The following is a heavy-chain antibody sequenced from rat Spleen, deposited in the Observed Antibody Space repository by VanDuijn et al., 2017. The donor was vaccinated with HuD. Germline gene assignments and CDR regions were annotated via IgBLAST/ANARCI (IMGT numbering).Heavy chain of an antibody. V-gene: IGHV5-25*01. CDR1: EFIFSNYH. Sequence: QLVESGGGLVQPGGSLKLSCVASEFIFSNYHMAWVRQAPKKGLEWVATITTSSNRAFYPDSVKGRFTISRDNGRSSLYLQMNGLKSEDTATYYCARHDNSGYGYYFMDAWGQGVSVTVSS. CDR3: ARHDNSGYGYYFMDA. CDR2: ITTSSNRA. D-gene: IGHD4-3*01. J-gene: IGHJ4*01.